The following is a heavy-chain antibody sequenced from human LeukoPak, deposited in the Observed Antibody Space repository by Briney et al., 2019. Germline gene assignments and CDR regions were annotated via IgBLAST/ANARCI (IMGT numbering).Heavy chain of an antibody. D-gene: IGHD5-18*01. Sequence: GGSLRLSCAASGFTFSSYWMSWVRQAPGKGLEWVAVIWYDGSKKYYADSVKGRFTISRDNSKNTLYLQMNSLRAEDMAVYYCARIDNYGDYWGQGTLVTVSS. J-gene: IGHJ4*02. V-gene: IGHV3-33*08. CDR2: IWYDGSKK. CDR3: ARIDNYGDY. CDR1: GFTFSSYW.